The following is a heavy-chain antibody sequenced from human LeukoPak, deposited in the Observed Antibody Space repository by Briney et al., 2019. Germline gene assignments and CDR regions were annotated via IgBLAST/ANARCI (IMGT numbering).Heavy chain of an antibody. D-gene: IGHD3-22*01. V-gene: IGHV3-21*01. Sequence: GGSLRLSCAASGFTFSSYSMNWVRQAPGKGLEWVSSISSSSSYIYYADSVKGRFTISRDNAKNSLYLQMNSLRAEDTAVYYCASSMIVVVHDAFDIRGQGTMVTVSS. CDR3: ASSMIVVVHDAFDI. CDR1: GFTFSSYS. CDR2: ISSSSSYI. J-gene: IGHJ3*02.